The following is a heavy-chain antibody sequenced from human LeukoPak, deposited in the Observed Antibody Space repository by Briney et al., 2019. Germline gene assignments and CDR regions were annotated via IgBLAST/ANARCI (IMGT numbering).Heavy chain of an antibody. CDR1: GFTFSSYS. J-gene: IGHJ4*02. D-gene: IGHD3-10*01. CDR3: AKDRPVYYDGSGHFDY. CDR2: ISSSSSHI. Sequence: PGGSLRLSCAVSGFTFSSYSMNWVRQAPGKGLVCVSSISSSSSHIGYADSVKGRFTISRDNAKNLLYLQMNSLRAEDTAVYYCAKDRPVYYDGSGHFDYWDQGTLVTVSS. V-gene: IGHV3-21*01.